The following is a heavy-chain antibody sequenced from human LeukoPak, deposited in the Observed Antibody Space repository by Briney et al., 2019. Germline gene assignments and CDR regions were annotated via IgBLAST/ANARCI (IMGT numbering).Heavy chain of an antibody. Sequence: SGPTLVKPTQTLTLTCTFSGFSLSTSGVGVGWIRQPPGKALEWLALIYWNDDKRYSPSLKSRLTITKDTSKNQVVLTMTNMDPVDTATYYCAHENDSPSSSGTFDYWGQGTLVTVSS. D-gene: IGHD6-6*01. J-gene: IGHJ4*02. CDR1: GFSLSTSGVG. V-gene: IGHV2-5*01. CDR3: AHENDSPSSSGTFDY. CDR2: IYWNDDK.